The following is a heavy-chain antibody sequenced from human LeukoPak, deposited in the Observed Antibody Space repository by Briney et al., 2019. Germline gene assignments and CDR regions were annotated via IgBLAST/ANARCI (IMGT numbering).Heavy chain of an antibody. D-gene: IGHD2-21*01. Sequence: GGTLRLSCAASGLTFSSYGMSWVRQAPGKGLEGVSGIRGGGGSTYYADSVKGRFTISRDNSKNTLYLQMNSLRAEDTAVYYCAKDRGILWWYFDYWGQGSLVTVSS. J-gene: IGHJ4*02. CDR2: IRGGGGST. CDR1: GLTFSSYG. V-gene: IGHV3-23*01. CDR3: AKDRGILWWYFDY.